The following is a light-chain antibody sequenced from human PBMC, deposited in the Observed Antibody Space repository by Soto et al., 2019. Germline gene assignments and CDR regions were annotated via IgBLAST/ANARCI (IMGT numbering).Light chain of an antibody. V-gene: IGLV2-14*01. CDR3: SSYTSSTTYV. CDR1: TSDVGAYNY. Sequence: QSALTQPASVSGSPGQSIAFSCTGTTSDVGAYNYVSWYQQHPGKAPKLMIYQVSNRPSGVSNRFSGSKSGNTASLTISGLQAEDEADYYCSSYTSSTTYVVGTGTKLTVL. CDR2: QVS. J-gene: IGLJ1*01.